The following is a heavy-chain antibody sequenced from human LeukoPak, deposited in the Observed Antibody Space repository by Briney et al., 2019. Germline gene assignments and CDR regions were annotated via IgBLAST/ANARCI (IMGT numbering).Heavy chain of an antibody. CDR2: INPHSGDT. CDR3: AKDRGPQWWGSFEY. D-gene: IGHD3-16*01. CDR1: GYTFTGYY. J-gene: IGHJ4*02. Sequence: ASVKVSCKASGYTFTGYYIHWVRQAPGQGLEWMGWINPHSGDTNYAQSFQGRVTMTRDTSISTVYMDLSRLRSDDTAVYYCAKDRGPQWWGSFEYWGQGTLVTVSS. V-gene: IGHV1-2*02.